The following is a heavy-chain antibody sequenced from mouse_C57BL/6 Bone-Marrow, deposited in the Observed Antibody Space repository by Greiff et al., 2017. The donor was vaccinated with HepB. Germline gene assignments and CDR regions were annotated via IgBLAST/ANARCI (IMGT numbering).Heavy chain of an antibody. Sequence: EVKVVESGGGLVKPGGSLKLSCAASGFTFSDYGMHWVRQAPEKGLEWVAYISSGSSTIYYADTVKGRFTISRDNAKNTLFLQMTSRRSEDTAMYYCARGDSSYGYYAMDYWGQGTSVTVSS. D-gene: IGHD1-1*01. V-gene: IGHV5-17*01. CDR3: ARGDSSYGYYAMDY. CDR1: GFTFSDYG. CDR2: ISSGSSTI. J-gene: IGHJ4*01.